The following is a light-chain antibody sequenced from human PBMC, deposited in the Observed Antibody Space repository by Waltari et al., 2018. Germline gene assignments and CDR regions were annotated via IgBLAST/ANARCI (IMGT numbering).Light chain of an antibody. CDR3: QQSYNTPFT. Sequence: DIQMTQSPFSLSSSLGDRVTITCRASESISNYVNWYQQKPGRAPTVLIYSASSLQSGVPARFSGSGSGTDFTLTISSLQPEDSATYYCQQSYNTPFTFGQGTKLEIK. CDR2: SAS. J-gene: IGKJ2*01. CDR1: ESISNY. V-gene: IGKV1-39*01.